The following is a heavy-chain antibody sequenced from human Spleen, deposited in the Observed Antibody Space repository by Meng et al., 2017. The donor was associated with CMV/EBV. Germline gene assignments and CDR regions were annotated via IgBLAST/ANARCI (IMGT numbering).Heavy chain of an antibody. CDR3: ARDHVFSDYQNYLVY. J-gene: IGHJ4*01. CDR2: VYHSGFT. V-gene: IGHV4-4*02. CDR1: GLSIMSMNW. Sequence: SGLSIMSMNWWPWCRQPPGKGLEWIGAVYHSGFTDYNPSLKSRVTISLDKSKNQFSLNLSSVTAADTAIYYCARDHVFSDYQNYLVYWGHGTLVTVSS. D-gene: IGHD4-17*01.